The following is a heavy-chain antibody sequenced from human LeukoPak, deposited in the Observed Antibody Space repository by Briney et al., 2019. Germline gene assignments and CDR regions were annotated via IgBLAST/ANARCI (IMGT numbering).Heavy chain of an antibody. Sequence: SETLSLTCTVSGGSINSSSYYWGWIRQPPGKGLEWIGSIYYSGSTYYNPSLKSRVTISVDTSNNQFSLKLSSVTAADTAVYYCARVGFYDSSNYYQPTLKYYFDYWGQGTLVTVSS. CDR2: IYYSGST. V-gene: IGHV4-39*07. D-gene: IGHD3-22*01. J-gene: IGHJ4*02. CDR1: GGSINSSSYY. CDR3: ARVGFYDSSNYYQPTLKYYFDY.